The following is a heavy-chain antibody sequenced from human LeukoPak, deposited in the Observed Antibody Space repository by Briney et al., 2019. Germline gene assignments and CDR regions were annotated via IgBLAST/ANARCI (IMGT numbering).Heavy chain of an antibody. V-gene: IGHV4-34*01. CDR3: ARGVPPVGASPYFDY. D-gene: IGHD1-26*01. CDR1: GGSISSYY. Sequence: SETLSLTCAVSGGSISSYYWSWIRQPPGKGLEWIGEINHSGSTNYNPSLKSRVTISVDTSKNQFSLKLSSVTAADTAVYYCARGVPPVGASPYFDYWGQGTLVTVSS. CDR2: INHSGST. J-gene: IGHJ4*02.